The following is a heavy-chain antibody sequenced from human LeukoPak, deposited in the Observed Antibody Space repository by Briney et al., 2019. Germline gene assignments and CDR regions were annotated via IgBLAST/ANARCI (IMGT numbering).Heavy chain of an antibody. V-gene: IGHV3-53*01. CDR3: ATGGSSLY. CDR2: IYSGGST. D-gene: IGHD1-26*01. J-gene: IGHJ4*02. Sequence: QPGGSLRLSCAASGVTVSTSYMSWVRQAPGKGLEWISVIYSGGSTYYADSVKGRFNISRDNSKNTLYLQMNSLRVEDTAVYYCATGGSSLYWGLGTPVTVSS. CDR1: GVTVSTSY.